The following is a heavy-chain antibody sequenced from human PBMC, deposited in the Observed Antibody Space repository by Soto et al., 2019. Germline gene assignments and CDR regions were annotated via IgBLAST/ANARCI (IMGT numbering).Heavy chain of an antibody. J-gene: IGHJ4*02. CDR1: GDSISSFY. CDR2: IFSSGNT. D-gene: IGHD2-2*01. CDR3: ARVGYCSSTPCWPIGYFEY. Sequence: QVQLQESGPGLVKPSETLSLTCTVSGDSISSFYWTWIRQPPGKGLEWAGYIFSSGNTTYNPALKGRVAISVDTSENQFSVKLTSVTAADTAVYYCARVGYCSSTPCWPIGYFEYWGQGTLVTVSS. V-gene: IGHV4-59*01.